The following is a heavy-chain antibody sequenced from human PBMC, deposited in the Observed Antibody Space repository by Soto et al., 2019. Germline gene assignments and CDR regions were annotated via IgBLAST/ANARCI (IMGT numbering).Heavy chain of an antibody. J-gene: IGHJ3*02. CDR1: GYSFGNFW. CDR3: ANTLVGVGALDI. V-gene: IGHV5-51*01. D-gene: IGHD2-15*01. Sequence: EVQLVQSGAEVKKPGESLKMSCKGSGYSFGNFWIAWVRQMPGNGLEWMGIVYPDDSDIRYSPSFQGQVTISADKSVSTAYLQLSPLGASDTGIYYCANTLVGVGALDIWGQGTVVTVSS. CDR2: VYPDDSDI.